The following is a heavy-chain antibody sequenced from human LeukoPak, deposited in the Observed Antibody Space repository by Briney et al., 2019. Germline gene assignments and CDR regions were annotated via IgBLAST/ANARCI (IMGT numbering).Heavy chain of an antibody. J-gene: IGHJ3*02. V-gene: IGHV4-59*01. CDR3: ARGWYYDYVWGSYRYPDAFDI. CDR2: IYYSGST. Sequence: KPSETLSLTCTVSGGPISSYYWSWIRQPPGKGLEWIGYIYYSGSTNYNPSLKSRVTISVDTSKNQFSLKLSSVTAADTAVYYCARGWYYDYVWGSYRYPDAFDIWGQGTMVTVSS. D-gene: IGHD3-16*02. CDR1: GGPISSYY.